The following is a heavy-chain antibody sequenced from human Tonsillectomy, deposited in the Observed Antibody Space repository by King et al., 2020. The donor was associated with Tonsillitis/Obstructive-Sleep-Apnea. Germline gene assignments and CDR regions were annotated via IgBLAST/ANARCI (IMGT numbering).Heavy chain of an antibody. CDR3: ARGYYDFWSSSARDGFDY. CDR1: GFTFSSYW. D-gene: IGHD3-3*01. J-gene: IGHJ4*02. V-gene: IGHV3-7*04. CDR2: IKQDGSEK. Sequence: VQLVESGGGLVQPGGSLRLSCAASGFTFSSYWMSWVRQAPGKGLEWVANIKQDGSEKYYVDSVKGRFTISRDNAKNSVFLQRNSLRAEDTAVYYCARGYYDFWSSSARDGFDYWGQGTLVTVSS.